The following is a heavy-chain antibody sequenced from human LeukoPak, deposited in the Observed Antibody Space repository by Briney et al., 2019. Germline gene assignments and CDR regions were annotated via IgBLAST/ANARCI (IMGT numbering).Heavy chain of an antibody. CDR2: INHSGST. CDR3: ASGKWYTSSLHFDY. D-gene: IGHD6-6*01. Sequence: NPSETLSLTCAVYGGSFSGYYWSWIRQPPGKGLEWIGEINHSGSTNYNPSLKSRVTISVDTSKNQFSLKLSSVTAADTAVYYCASGKWYTSSLHFDYWGQGTLVTVSS. J-gene: IGHJ4*02. CDR1: GGSFSGYY. V-gene: IGHV4-34*01.